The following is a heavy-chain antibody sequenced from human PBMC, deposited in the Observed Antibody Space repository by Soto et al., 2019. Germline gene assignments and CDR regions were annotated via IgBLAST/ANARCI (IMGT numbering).Heavy chain of an antibody. CDR2: ISAYNGNI. J-gene: IGHJ4*02. V-gene: IGHV1-18*01. CDR3: ARDSPPVDY. Sequence: QVQLVQSGAEVKKPGASVKVSCKASGYTFSSYGISWVRQAPGQGLEWMGWISAYNGNIKYTQKPQGRLTMTTDTSTSTAYMELRSLRSEDTAVYYCARDSPPVDYWGQGTLVTVSS. CDR1: GYTFSSYG.